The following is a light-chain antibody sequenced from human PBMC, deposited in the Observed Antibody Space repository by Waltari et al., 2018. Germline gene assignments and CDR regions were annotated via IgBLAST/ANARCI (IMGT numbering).Light chain of an antibody. CDR1: QSIATD. Sequence: EVVMTQSPAILSVSPGESATLSCRASQSIATDLAWYQHKPGQAPRLLIYHASARTTAIPTRFRGSGSGTDFNLTISGLQSEDAAVYYCQQYNRWPPLTFGGGTKVEI. J-gene: IGKJ4*01. CDR2: HAS. V-gene: IGKV3D-15*01. CDR3: QQYNRWPPLT.